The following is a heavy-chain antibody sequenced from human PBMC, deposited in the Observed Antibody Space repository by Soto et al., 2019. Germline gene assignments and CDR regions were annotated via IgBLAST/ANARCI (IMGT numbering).Heavy chain of an antibody. J-gene: IGHJ5*02. CDR1: GGSISSYY. V-gene: IGHV4-59*01. Sequence: SETLSLTCTVSGGSISSYYWSWIRQPPGKGLEWIGYIYYSGSTNYNPSLKSRVTISVDTSKNQFSLKLSSVTATDTAVYYCARDVGFGENNWFDPWGQGTLVTVSS. CDR3: ARDVGFGENNWFDP. D-gene: IGHD3-10*01. CDR2: IYYSGST.